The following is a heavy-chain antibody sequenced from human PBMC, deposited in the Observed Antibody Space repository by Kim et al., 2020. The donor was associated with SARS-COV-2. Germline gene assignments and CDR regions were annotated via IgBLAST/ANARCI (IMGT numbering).Heavy chain of an antibody. CDR3: ARGRRPDY. CDR2: INHSGST. CDR1: GGSFSGYY. J-gene: IGHJ4*02. Sequence: SETLSLTCAVYGGSFSGYYWSWIRQPPGKGLEWIGEINHSGSTNYNPSLKSRVTISVDTSKNQFSLKLSTVTAADTAVYYCARGRRPDYWGQGTLVTVSS. V-gene: IGHV4-34*01.